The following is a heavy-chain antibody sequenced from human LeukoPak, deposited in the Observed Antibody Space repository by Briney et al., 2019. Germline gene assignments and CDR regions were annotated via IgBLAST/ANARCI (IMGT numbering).Heavy chain of an antibody. CDR3: ASLGRMAAIGTEH. Sequence: NPSETLSLTCSVSGGSISSSNHYWAWIRQPPGKGLQWIGSIDYSGTTYDNPSVKSRVTISLDTSKNQFSLKLSSVTAADTAVYYCASLGRMAAIGTEHWGQGTLVTVSS. V-gene: IGHV4-39*07. D-gene: IGHD6-13*01. J-gene: IGHJ4*02. CDR2: IDYSGTT. CDR1: GGSISSSNHY.